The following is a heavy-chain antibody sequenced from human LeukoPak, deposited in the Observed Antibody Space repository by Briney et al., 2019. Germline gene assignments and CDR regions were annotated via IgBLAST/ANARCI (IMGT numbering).Heavy chain of an antibody. CDR1: GYTFTSYD. CDR2: MSSNSGDT. Sequence: GASVKVSCKASGYTFTSYDINWVRQATGQGPGWMGWMSSNSGDTGYAQNFQGRVTMTRDTSISTAYMELSSLRSEDTAVYYCARGPPNWGYDYWGQGTLVTVSS. J-gene: IGHJ4*02. CDR3: ARGPPNWGYDY. D-gene: IGHD7-27*01. V-gene: IGHV1-8*01.